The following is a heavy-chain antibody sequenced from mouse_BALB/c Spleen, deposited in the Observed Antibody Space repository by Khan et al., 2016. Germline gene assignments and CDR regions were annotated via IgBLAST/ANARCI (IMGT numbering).Heavy chain of an antibody. Sequence: EVQLQASGPGLVKPSQSLSLTCTVTGYSITSDYAWNWIRQFPGNKLEWMGYISYSGSPSYNPSLKSRISITRDTSKHQFFLQLNSVTTEDTATYYCARNGNRYERTWFAYWGQGTLVTVSA. V-gene: IGHV3-2*02. D-gene: IGHD2-14*01. CDR1: GYSITSDYA. J-gene: IGHJ3*01. CDR2: ISYSGSP. CDR3: ARNGNRYERTWFAY.